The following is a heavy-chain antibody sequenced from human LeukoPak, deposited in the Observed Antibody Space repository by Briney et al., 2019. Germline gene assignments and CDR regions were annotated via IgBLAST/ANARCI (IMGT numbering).Heavy chain of an antibody. CDR3: AKASWVSRADAVL. Sequence: GGSLRLSCAASGFIFSSYAMSWVCQAPARGLEWVSSLRGDGETFYIDSVKGRFTLSRDESRNTVYLHLNNLRVEDTAVYFCAKASWVSRADAVLWGQGTLVTVSS. J-gene: IGHJ4*02. V-gene: IGHV3-23*01. D-gene: IGHD3-16*01. CDR2: LRGDGET. CDR1: GFIFSSYA.